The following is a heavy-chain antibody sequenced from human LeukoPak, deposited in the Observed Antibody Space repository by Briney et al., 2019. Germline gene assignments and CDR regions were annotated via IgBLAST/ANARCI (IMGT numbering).Heavy chain of an antibody. CDR2: ISYDGSNK. V-gene: IGHV3-30-3*01. J-gene: IGHJ6*02. CDR1: GFTFSSYA. Sequence: GSLRLSCAASGFTFSSYAMHWVRQAPGKGLEWVAVISYDGSNKYYADSVKGRFTISRDNSKNTLYLQMNSLRAEDTAVYYCARGTPSSSGWLYYGMDVGGQGTTVTVS. D-gene: IGHD6-19*01. CDR3: ARGTPSSSGWLYYGMDV.